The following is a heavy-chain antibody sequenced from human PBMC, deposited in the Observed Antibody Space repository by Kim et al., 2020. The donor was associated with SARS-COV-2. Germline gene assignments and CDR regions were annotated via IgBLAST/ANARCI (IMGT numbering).Heavy chain of an antibody. Sequence: SETLSLTCAVYGGSFSGYYWSWIRQPPGKGLEWIGEINHSGSTNYNPSLKSRVTISVDTSKNQFSLKLSSVTAADTAVYYCARFTIFGAGLRYYYYGMDVGGQGTPV. CDR2: INHSGST. D-gene: IGHD3-3*01. V-gene: IGHV4-34*01. CDR3: ARFTIFGAGLRYYYYGMDV. CDR1: GGSFSGYY. J-gene: IGHJ6*02.